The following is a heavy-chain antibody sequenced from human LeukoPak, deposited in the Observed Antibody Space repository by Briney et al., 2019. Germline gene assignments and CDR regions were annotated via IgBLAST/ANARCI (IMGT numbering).Heavy chain of an antibody. V-gene: IGHV1-8*01. J-gene: IGHJ5*01. Sequence: ASVKVSCKASGYTFTSFDIHWVRQATGQGVEWMGWVNPNSGDTGFAQKFQGRITMTRDTSISTAYMELSSLTSDDAAVYYCARVDGHFDSWGQGTLVTVSS. CDR3: ARVDGHFDS. CDR1: GYTFTSFD. CDR2: VNPNSGDT.